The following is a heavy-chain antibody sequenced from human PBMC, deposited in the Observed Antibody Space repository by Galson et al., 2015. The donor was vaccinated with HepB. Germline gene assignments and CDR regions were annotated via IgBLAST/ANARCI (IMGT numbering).Heavy chain of an antibody. CDR2: ISSSSSYI. J-gene: IGHJ4*02. CDR3: ATYYDILTGYYNSYYFDY. CDR1: GFTFSSYS. V-gene: IGHV3-21*01. Sequence: SLRLSCAASGFTFSSYSMNWVRQAPGKGLEWVSSISSSSSYIYYADSVKGRFTISRDNAKNSLYLQMNSLRAEDTAVYYCATYYDILTGYYNSYYFDYWGQGTLVTVSS. D-gene: IGHD3-9*01.